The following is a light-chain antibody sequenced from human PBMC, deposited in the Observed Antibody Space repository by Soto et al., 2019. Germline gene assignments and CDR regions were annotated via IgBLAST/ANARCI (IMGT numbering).Light chain of an antibody. V-gene: IGKV3-20*01. CDR2: GAS. Sequence: EIVLTQSAATLSLSPGERATLSCRASQTVGGRYLAWFQQKPCQTPRLLIYGASTRAAGVPDRFSGSGSGTDFSLTINRLEPEDFAVYYCLQYVSSPWTFGQGTKVEV. CDR3: LQYVSSPWT. CDR1: QTVGGRY. J-gene: IGKJ1*01.